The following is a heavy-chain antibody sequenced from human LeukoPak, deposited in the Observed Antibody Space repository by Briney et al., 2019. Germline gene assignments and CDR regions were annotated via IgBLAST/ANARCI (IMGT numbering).Heavy chain of an antibody. D-gene: IGHD3-10*01. J-gene: IGHJ4*02. CDR1: GFTVSSNY. CDR3: ARVGVGDYFDF. V-gene: IGHV3-53*01. CDR2: IYSGGST. Sequence: PGGALRLSCAASGFTVSSNYMSWGRQAPGKVLEWVSVIYSGGSTHYADSVEGRFTISRDNSKNTLYLQMNSLRAEDTAVYYCARVGVGDYFDFWGQGTLVTVSS.